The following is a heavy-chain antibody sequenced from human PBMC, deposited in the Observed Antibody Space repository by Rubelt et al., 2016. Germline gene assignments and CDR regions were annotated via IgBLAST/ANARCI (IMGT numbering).Heavy chain of an antibody. CDR3: ARASSGYYPWLY. CDR2: INHSGNT. Sequence: QVQLHQWGAGLLKPSETLSLICAVYGGSFSDYYWSWIRQPPGKGLEWIGEINHSGNTNYNPSLKTRVTISVDPSKSQASLKLSSVTAADTAVYYCARASSGYYPWLYWGQGTLVTVYS. CDR1: GGSFSDYY. J-gene: IGHJ4*02. D-gene: IGHD3-22*01. V-gene: IGHV4-34*01.